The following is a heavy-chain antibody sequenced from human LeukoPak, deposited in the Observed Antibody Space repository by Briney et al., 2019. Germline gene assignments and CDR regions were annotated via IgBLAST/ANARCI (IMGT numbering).Heavy chain of an antibody. Sequence: GASAKVSCKASGGTFSSYAISWARQAPGQGLEWMGGIIPIFGTANYAQKFQGRVTITTDESTSTAYMELSSLRSEDTAVYYCATLLRGWFDPWGQGTLVTVSS. CDR2: IIPIFGTA. D-gene: IGHD5/OR15-5a*01. J-gene: IGHJ5*02. CDR3: ATLLRGWFDP. CDR1: GGTFSSYA. V-gene: IGHV1-69*05.